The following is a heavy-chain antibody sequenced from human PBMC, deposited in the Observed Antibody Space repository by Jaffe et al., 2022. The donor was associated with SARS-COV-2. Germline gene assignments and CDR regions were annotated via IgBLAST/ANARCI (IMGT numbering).Heavy chain of an antibody. D-gene: IGHD3-3*01. CDR1: GGSISSGSYY. V-gene: IGHV4-61*02. CDR2: IYTSGST. J-gene: IGHJ3*02. Sequence: QVQLQESGPGLVKPSQTLSLTCTVSGGSISSGSYYWSWIRQPAGKGLEWIGRIYTSGSTNYNPSLKSRVTISVDTSKNQFSLKLSSVTAADTAVYYCARGDYDLNAFDIWGQGTMVTVSS. CDR3: ARGDYDLNAFDI.